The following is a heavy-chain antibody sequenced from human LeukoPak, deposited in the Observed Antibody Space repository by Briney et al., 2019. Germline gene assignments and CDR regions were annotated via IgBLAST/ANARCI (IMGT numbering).Heavy chain of an antibody. V-gene: IGHV4-61*05. CDR3: ARAAYGSGSYYFDY. CDR2: IYYSGST. Sequence: SETLSLTCTVSGGSISSSSYYWGWIRQPPGKGLEWIGYIYYSGSTNYNPSLKSRVTISVDTSKNQFSLKLSSVTAADTAVYYCARAAYGSGSYYFDYWGQGTLVTVSS. D-gene: IGHD3-10*01. J-gene: IGHJ4*02. CDR1: GGSISSSSYY.